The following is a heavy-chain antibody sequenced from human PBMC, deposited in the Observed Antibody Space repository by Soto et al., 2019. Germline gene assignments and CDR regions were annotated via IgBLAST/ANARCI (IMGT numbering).Heavy chain of an antibody. CDR2: IWYDGSNK. CDR1: GFTFSSYG. J-gene: IGHJ6*03. V-gene: IGHV3-33*01. Sequence: QVQLVESGGGVVQPGRSLRLSCAASGFTFSSYGMHWVRQAPGKGLEWVAVIWYDGSNKYYADSVKGRFTISRDNSKNTLYLQMNSLRAEDTAVYYCARGRPVLRYFYAVGYYYMDVWGKGTTVTVSS. CDR3: ARGRPVLRYFYAVGYYYMDV. D-gene: IGHD3-9*01.